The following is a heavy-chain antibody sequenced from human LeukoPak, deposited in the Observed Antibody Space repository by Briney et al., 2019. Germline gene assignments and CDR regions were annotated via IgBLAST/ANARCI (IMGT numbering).Heavy chain of an antibody. V-gene: IGHV4-39*01. CDR1: GDSLNNSNYF. J-gene: IGHJ2*01. CDR3: ARPVDWYFDA. CDR2: THYTGNA. Sequence: SETLSLTCTVSGDSLNNSNYFWGWIRQPPGKGLEWIATTHYTGNAYYNPSLTSRLTISVDMSRNQFSLKLTSVTAADTAVYYCARPVDWYFDAWGRGTLVTVSS.